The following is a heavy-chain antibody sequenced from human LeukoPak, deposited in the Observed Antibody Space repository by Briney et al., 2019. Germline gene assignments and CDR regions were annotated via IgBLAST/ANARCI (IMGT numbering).Heavy chain of an antibody. V-gene: IGHV1-46*01. CDR3: FDY. CDR2: INPSGGST. CDR1: GYTFTSYG. Sequence: GASVKVSCKASGYTFTSYGISWVRQAPGQGLEWMGIINPSGGSTSYAQKFQGRVTMTRDMSTSTVYMELSSLRSEAARRAESFDYWGQGTLVTVSS. J-gene: IGHJ4*02. D-gene: IGHD6-6*01.